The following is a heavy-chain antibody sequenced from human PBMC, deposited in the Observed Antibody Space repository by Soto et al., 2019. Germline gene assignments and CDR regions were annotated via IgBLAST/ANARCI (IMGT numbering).Heavy chain of an antibody. CDR3: ARESGGATATLDYYYFYMDV. D-gene: IGHD5-12*01. CDR1: GDSFNDYY. CDR2: INPNGGVT. Sequence: QVQLVQSGAEVRKPGASVTVSCRSSGDSFNDYYIHWVRQAPGQGFEWMGWINPNGGVTKYAQKFQGWVNVTRDTSIRTVYMQLSRLRSDDTAVYYCARESGGATATLDYYYFYMDVWGTGTTVTVSS. V-gene: IGHV1-2*04. J-gene: IGHJ6*03.